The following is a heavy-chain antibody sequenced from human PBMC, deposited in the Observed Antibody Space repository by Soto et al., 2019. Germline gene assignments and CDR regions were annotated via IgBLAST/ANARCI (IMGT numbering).Heavy chain of an antibody. D-gene: IGHD2-2*03. CDR2: ISSSSSTI. J-gene: IGHJ3*02. CDR3: AGEMDIVVVPAATDAFDI. Sequence: GGSLRLSCAASGFTFSSYSMNWVRQAPGKGLEWVSYISSSSSTIYYADSVKGRFTISRDNAKNSLYLQMNSLRDEDTAVYYCAGEMDIVVVPAATDAFDIWGQGTMVTVSS. CDR1: GFTFSSYS. V-gene: IGHV3-48*02.